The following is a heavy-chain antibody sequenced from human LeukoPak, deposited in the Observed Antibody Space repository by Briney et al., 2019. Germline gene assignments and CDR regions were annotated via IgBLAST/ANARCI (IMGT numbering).Heavy chain of an antibody. CDR3: ATDMGDDTSGSYRFGLDV. V-gene: IGHV3-74*01. Sequence: GGFLTLSCAASGFTFSSHWMYWVRQVPGKGLVWVSRIKKDGSDTTYADSVKGRFTISRDNAKNTLYLQMNSLRAEDTAVYYCATDMGDDTSGSYRFGLDVWGLGTTVTVSS. CDR1: GFTFSSHW. D-gene: IGHD3-22*01. CDR2: IKKDGSDT. J-gene: IGHJ6*02.